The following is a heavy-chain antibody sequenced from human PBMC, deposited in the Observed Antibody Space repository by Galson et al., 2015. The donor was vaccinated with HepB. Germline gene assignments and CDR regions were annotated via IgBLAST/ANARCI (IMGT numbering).Heavy chain of an antibody. CDR1: GFTVSSNH. V-gene: IGHV3-53*01. J-gene: IGHJ3*02. D-gene: IGHD3-9*01. Sequence: SLRLSCAASGFTVSSNHMNWVRQAPGKGLEWVSVIYSDDNTRYADSVKGRFTISRDDSKNTLYLQMNSLRAEDTAVYYCARDIVEAHLTGAFDIWGQGTMVTVSS. CDR3: ARDIVEAHLTGAFDI. CDR2: IYSDDNT.